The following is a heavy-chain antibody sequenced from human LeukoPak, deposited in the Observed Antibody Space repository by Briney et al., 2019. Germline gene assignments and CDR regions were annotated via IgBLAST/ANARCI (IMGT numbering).Heavy chain of an antibody. CDR3: ARGGIVTGGGRNWFDP. V-gene: IGHV4-4*07. D-gene: IGHD2-21*01. Sequence: SETLSLTCTVSGGSISNHFCSWIRQPAGKGLEWIGRVSTSGSTYYNPSLKSRVTMSADTSKNQFSLKLTSMTAADTAVYYCARGGIVTGGGRNWFDPWGQGTLVTVSS. J-gene: IGHJ5*02. CDR2: VSTSGST. CDR1: GGSISNHF.